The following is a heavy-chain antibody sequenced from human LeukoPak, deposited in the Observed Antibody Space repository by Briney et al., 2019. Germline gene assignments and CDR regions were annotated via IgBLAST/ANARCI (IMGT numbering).Heavy chain of an antibody. CDR3: AREAVTLLGLFDY. D-gene: IGHD4-17*01. CDR1: VGTFSSYA. CDR2: IIPIFGTA. V-gene: IGHV1-69*05. J-gene: IGHJ4*02. Sequence: SVKVSYKASVGTFSSYAISWVRQAPGQGLEWMGRIIPIFGTANYAQKFQGRVTITTDESTSTAYMELSSLRSEDTAVYYCAREAVTLLGLFDYWGQGTLVTVSS.